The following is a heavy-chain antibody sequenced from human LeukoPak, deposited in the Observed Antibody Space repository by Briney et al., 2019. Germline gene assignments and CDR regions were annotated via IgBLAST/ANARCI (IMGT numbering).Heavy chain of an antibody. CDR2: ISSSSSYI. J-gene: IGHJ6*04. Sequence: TGGSLRLSCAASGFIFTSYAMSWVRQAPGKGLEWVSSISSSSSYIYYADSVKGRFTISRDNAKNSLYLQMNSLRAEDTAVYYCARDLPSIAVADTGGEMDVWGKGTTATVSS. CDR3: ARDLPSIAVADTGGEMDV. V-gene: IGHV3-21*01. D-gene: IGHD6-19*01. CDR1: GFIFTSYA.